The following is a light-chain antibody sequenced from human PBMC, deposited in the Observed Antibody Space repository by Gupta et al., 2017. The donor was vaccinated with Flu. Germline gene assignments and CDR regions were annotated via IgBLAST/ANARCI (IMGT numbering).Light chain of an antibody. J-gene: IGLJ1*01. CDR2: EVS. Sequence: SITISCTGTRSDIGDYKYVSWYQQFPGKAPNLIISEVSQRPSRVSSRFSGSKSGNTAFLTISGLQPEDEADYYCSSYSTSNTLVFGTGTQVTVL. CDR1: RSDIGDYKY. V-gene: IGLV2-14*01. CDR3: SSYSTSNTLV.